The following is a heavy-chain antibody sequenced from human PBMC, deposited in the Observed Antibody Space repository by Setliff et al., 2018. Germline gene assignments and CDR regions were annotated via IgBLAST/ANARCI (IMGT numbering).Heavy chain of an antibody. CDR3: ARSPANGGHDAFDI. J-gene: IGHJ3*02. CDR1: GFTFRTFS. CDR2: ISPNSIYI. V-gene: IGHV3-21*01. D-gene: IGHD6-25*01. Sequence: PGGSLRLSCAASGFTFRTFSMHWVRQAPGKGLEWVSSISPNSIYIYYADSMKGRFTISRDNARDSLYLQMNSLGAEDTAVYYCARSPANGGHDAFDIWGQRTMVTVSS.